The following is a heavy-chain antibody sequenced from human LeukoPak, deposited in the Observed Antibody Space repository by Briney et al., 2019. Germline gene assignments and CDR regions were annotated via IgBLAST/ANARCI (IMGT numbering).Heavy chain of an antibody. CDR3: ARQPSYSSSWYYYYDGMDV. D-gene: IGHD6-13*01. CDR2: IYTSGST. CDR1: GGSISSYY. V-gene: IGHV4-4*07. Sequence: SETLTLTCTVSGGSISSYYMRWIRQPAGKGLEWVARIYTSGSTNYNPSLKSRVTMSVDTSKNQFSLKLSSVTAADTAVYYCARQPSYSSSWYYYYDGMDVWGQGTTVTVSS. J-gene: IGHJ6*02.